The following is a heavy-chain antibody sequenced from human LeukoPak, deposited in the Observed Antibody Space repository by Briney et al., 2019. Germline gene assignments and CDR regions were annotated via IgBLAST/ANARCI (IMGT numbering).Heavy chain of an antibody. CDR3: ARSKVPATGNWFDP. CDR1: GGSFSGYY. Sequence: PSETLSLTCAVYGGSFSGYYWSWIRQPPGKGPEWIGEINHSGSTNYNPSLKSRVTISVDTSKSQFSLKLSSVTAADTAVYYCARSKVPATGNWFDPWGQGTLVTVSS. J-gene: IGHJ5*02. CDR2: INHSGST. D-gene: IGHD2-21*02. V-gene: IGHV4-34*01.